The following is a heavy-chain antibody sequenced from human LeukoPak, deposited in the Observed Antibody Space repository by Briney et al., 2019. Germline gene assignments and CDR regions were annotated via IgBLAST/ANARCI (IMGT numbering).Heavy chain of an antibody. D-gene: IGHD6-19*01. CDR3: ARDQWLDY. Sequence: GGSLRLSCAASGFTFSGYIMNWVCQAPGKGLEWVSFIGSSGNTIYYADSVKGRFTVSRDNAKNSLYLQMNSLRAEDTAVYYCARDQWLDYWGQGTLVTVSS. V-gene: IGHV3-48*01. CDR1: GFTFSGYI. CDR2: IGSSGNTI. J-gene: IGHJ4*02.